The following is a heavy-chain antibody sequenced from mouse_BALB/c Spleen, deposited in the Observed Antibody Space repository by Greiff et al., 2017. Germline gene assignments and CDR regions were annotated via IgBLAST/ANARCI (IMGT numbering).Heavy chain of an antibody. D-gene: IGHD4-1*02. Sequence: EVQLQQTGPELVKPGASVKISCKASGYSFTDYIMLWVKQSHGKSLEWIGNINPYYGSTSYNLKFKGKATLTVDKSSSTAYMQLNSLTSEDSAVYYCARPTGSYYAMVYWGQGTSVTVSS. CDR1: GYSFTDYI. CDR2: INPYYGST. V-gene: IGHV1-39*01. J-gene: IGHJ4*01. CDR3: ARPTGSYYAMVY.